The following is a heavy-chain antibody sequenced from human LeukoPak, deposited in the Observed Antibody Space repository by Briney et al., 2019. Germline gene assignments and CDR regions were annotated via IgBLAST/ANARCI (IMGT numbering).Heavy chain of an antibody. D-gene: IGHD3-3*01. CDR2: INHSGST. Sequence: SETLSLTCAVYGGSFSGYYWSWIRQPPGKGLEWIGEINHSGSTNYNPSLKSRVTMSVDTSKNQFSLKLSSVTAADTAVYYCARGHYDFWSGYYTGNDAFDIWGQGTMVTVSS. CDR3: ARGHYDFWSGYYTGNDAFDI. CDR1: GGSFSGYY. J-gene: IGHJ3*02. V-gene: IGHV4-34*01.